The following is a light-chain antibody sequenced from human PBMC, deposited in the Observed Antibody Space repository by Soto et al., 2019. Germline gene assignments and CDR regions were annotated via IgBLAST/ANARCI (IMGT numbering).Light chain of an antibody. CDR2: EVS. V-gene: IGLV2-8*01. CDR3: SSYAGSNNFV. CDR1: SSDIGAYIY. Sequence: QSALTQPPSASGSPGQSVTISCTGTSSDIGAYIYVSWYQQHPGKAPKLMISEVSRRPSGVPERFSGSKSGNTASLTVSGLQADDEAHYYCSSYAGSNNFVFGTGTKDTVL. J-gene: IGLJ1*01.